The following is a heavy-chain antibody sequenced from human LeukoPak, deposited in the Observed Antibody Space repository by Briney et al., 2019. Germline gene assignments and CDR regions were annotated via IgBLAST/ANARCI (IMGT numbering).Heavy chain of an antibody. CDR1: GGTFSSYT. J-gene: IGHJ4*02. V-gene: IGHV1-69*02. CDR2: IIPILGIA. Sequence: GASVKVSCKASGGTFSSYTISWVRQAPGQGLEWMGRIIPILGIANYAQKFQGGVTITADKSTSTAYMELSSLRSEDTAVYYCASNFLEWLSPESDDYWGQGTLVTVSS. D-gene: IGHD3-3*01. CDR3: ASNFLEWLSPESDDY.